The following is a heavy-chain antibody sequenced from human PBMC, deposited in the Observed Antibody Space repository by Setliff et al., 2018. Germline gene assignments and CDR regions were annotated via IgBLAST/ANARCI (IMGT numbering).Heavy chain of an antibody. V-gene: IGHV4-61*09. Sequence: PSETLSLTCTVSGDPMSSRRYYWAWIRQPAGKGLEWVGQIYTSWSTNYNPSLKSRVTVIVDTSKNQFSLRLSSVTAADTAVYYCARGGTFRYFDYWGRGTPVTVSS. CDR1: GDPMSSRRYY. CDR2: IYTSWST. D-gene: IGHD5-12*01. CDR3: ARGGTFRYFDY. J-gene: IGHJ4*02.